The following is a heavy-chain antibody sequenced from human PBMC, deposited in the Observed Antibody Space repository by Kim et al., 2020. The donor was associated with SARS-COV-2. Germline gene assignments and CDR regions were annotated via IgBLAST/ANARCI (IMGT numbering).Heavy chain of an antibody. V-gene: IGHV5-10-1*01. J-gene: IGHJ3*02. CDR2: IDPSDSYT. D-gene: IGHD4-17*01. CDR1: GYSFTSYW. CDR3: ARHQETRTLYGDYVLLLFDI. Sequence: GESLKISCKGSGYSFTSYWISWVRQMPGKGLEWMGRIDPSDSYTNYSPSFQGHVTISADKSISTAYLQWSSLKASDTAMYYCARHQETRTLYGDYVLLLFDIWGQGTMVTVSS.